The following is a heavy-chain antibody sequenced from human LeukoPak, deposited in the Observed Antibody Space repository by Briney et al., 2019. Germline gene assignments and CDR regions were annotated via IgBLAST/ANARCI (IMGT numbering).Heavy chain of an antibody. J-gene: IGHJ4*02. V-gene: IGHV3-74*03. CDR3: SRGGYSDYDYGPDY. CDR2: INTDGTST. CDR1: GFTFSSYW. Sequence: GGSLRLSCAASGFTFSSYWIHWVRQAPGKGLVWVSHINTDGTSTTYADSVKGRFTISRDNAKNTMYLQMNSLRAEDTAVYYCSRGGYSDYDYGPDYWGQGTLVTVSS. D-gene: IGHD5-12*01.